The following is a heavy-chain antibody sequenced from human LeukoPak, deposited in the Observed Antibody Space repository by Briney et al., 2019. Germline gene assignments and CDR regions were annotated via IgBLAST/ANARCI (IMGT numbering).Heavy chain of an antibody. CDR1: GFTFSNYA. CDR3: AKDGPRIGRGYSYGYYFDY. V-gene: IGHV3-23*01. D-gene: IGHD5-18*01. CDR2: ITSSGAGT. J-gene: IGHJ4*02. Sequence: GGSLRLFCAASGFTFSNYAMSWVRQAPGKGLEWVSGITSSGAGTYYADSVKGRFTISRDNSKNTLYLQMNSLRAEDTAVYYCAKDGPRIGRGYSYGYYFDYWGQGTLVTVSS.